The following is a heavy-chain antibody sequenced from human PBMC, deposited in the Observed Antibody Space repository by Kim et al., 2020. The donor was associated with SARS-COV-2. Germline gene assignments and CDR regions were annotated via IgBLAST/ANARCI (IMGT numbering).Heavy chain of an antibody. D-gene: IGHD2-2*01. CDR3: AKPRSTYCSSTTCNNFD. Sequence: GGSLRLSCTASGFTFSNYALNWVRQAPGKGLEWVSSISANGDTPYYAASVEGRFIISRDNSKNAVDLHMNSLRAEDTALYYCAKPRSTYCSSTTCNNFD. J-gene: IGHJ4*01. CDR1: GFTFSNYA. V-gene: IGHV3-23*01. CDR2: ISANGDTP.